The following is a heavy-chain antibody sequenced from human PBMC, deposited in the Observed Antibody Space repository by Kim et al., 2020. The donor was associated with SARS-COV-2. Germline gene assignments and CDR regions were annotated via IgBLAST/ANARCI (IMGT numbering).Heavy chain of an antibody. V-gene: IGHV1-24*01. CDR3: ATALYQQGYYYGMDV. D-gene: IGHD2-8*01. J-gene: IGHJ6*02. Sequence: QKFQGRVTMTEDTSTDTAYMELSSLRSEDTAVYYCATALYQQGYYYGMDVWGQGTTVTVSS.